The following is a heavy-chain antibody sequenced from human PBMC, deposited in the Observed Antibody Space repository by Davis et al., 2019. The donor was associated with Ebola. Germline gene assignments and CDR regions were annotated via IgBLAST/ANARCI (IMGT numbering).Heavy chain of an antibody. CDR2: IYHTGSS. D-gene: IGHD1-1*01. CDR1: GGSIDSINW. J-gene: IGHJ4*02. CDR3: ARERDDNYFDY. Sequence: SETLSLTCAVSGGSIDSINWWPWVRQPPGKGLEWIGEIYHTGSSKYNPSLKSRVTISVDKSKNQHSLRLTSVAAPDTAVYYCARERDDNYFDYWGPGILVTVSS. V-gene: IGHV4-4*02.